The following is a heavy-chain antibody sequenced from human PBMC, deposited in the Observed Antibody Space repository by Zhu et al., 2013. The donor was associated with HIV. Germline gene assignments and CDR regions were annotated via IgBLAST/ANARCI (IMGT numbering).Heavy chain of an antibody. CDR3: ATGVPRQGSRWSGYYIGHYYYYGMDV. CDR2: IIPIFGTA. J-gene: IGHJ6*02. V-gene: IGHV1-69*01. Sequence: QVQLVQSGAEVKKPGSSVKVSCKASGGTFSSYAISWVRQAPGQGLEWMGGIIPIFGTANYAQKFQGRVTITADESTSTAYMELSSLRSEDTAVYYCATGVPRQGSRWSGYYIGHYYYYGMDVWGQGTTVTVSS. D-gene: IGHD3-3*01. CDR1: GGTFSSYA.